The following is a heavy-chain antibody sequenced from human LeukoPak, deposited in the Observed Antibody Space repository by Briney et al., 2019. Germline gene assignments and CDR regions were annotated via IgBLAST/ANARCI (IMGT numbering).Heavy chain of an antibody. CDR1: GYTFTSYG. CDR2: ISGYNGKT. V-gene: IGHV1-18*01. CDR3: ARDRRWELDPYAFDI. D-gene: IGHD1-26*01. Sequence: VASVKVSCKASGYTFTSYGISWVRQAPGQGLEWMGWISGYNGKTNYAQKLQGRVTMTTDTSTSTAYMELRSLRSDDTAVYYCARDRRWELDPYAFDIWGQGTMVTVSS. J-gene: IGHJ3*02.